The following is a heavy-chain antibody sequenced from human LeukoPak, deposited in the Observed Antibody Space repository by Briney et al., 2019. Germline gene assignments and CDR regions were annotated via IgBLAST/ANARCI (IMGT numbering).Heavy chain of an antibody. V-gene: IGHV4-4*02. CDR3: ARLCSGGSCSSYFDY. J-gene: IGHJ4*02. D-gene: IGHD2-15*01. CDR1: GDSISSGNW. CDR2: IYHSGST. Sequence: SETLSLTYAVSGDSISSGNWWSWVRQPPGKGLEWIEEIYHSGSTNYNPSLKSRVTISVDKSKNQFSLNLSSVTAADTAVYYCARLCSGGSCSSYFDYWGQGTLVTVSS.